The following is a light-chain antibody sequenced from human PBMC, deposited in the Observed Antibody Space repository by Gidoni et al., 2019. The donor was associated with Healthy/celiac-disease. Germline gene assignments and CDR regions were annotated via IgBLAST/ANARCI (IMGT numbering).Light chain of an antibody. CDR1: QRISSY. Sequence: DIQMTQSPSSLSASVGDRVTITCRASQRISSYLNWYQQKPGKAPKLLIYAASSLQSGVPSRFSGSGSGTDFTLTISSLQPEDFATYYCQQSYSTLLFXQXTKVEIK. CDR2: AAS. V-gene: IGKV1-39*01. J-gene: IGKJ1*01. CDR3: QQSYSTLL.